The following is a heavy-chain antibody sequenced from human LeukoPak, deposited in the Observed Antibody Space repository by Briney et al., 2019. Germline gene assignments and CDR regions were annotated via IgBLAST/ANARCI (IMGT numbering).Heavy chain of an antibody. CDR2: VTGSSSST. D-gene: IGHD3-3*01. CDR1: GFTFSAYV. V-gene: IGHV3-23*01. J-gene: IGHJ4*02. CDR3: ARDRSYDFWSGYSTPDY. Sequence: GGSLRLSCAASGFTFSAYVMSWVRQAPGKGLEWVSTVTGSSSSTYYADSVKGRFTISRDNSKNTLYLQMNSLRAEDTAVYYCARDRSYDFWSGYSTPDYWGQGTLVTVSS.